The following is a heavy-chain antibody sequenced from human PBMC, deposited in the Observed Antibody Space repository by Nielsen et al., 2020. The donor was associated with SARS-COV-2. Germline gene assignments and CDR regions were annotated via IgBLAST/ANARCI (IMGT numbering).Heavy chain of an antibody. J-gene: IGHJ6*02. Sequence: VRQAPGKGLEWVAVISYDGSYKYYADSVKGRFTISRDNSKNTLYLQMNSLRTEDTAVYYCAREDVVVVPAAKGSYYYYGMDVWGQGTTVTVSS. CDR3: AREDVVVVPAAKGSYYYYGMDV. V-gene: IGHV3-30-3*01. CDR2: ISYDGSYK. D-gene: IGHD2-2*01.